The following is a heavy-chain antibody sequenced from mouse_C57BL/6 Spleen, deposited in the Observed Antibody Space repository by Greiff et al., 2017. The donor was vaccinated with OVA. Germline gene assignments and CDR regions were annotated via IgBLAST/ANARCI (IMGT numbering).Heavy chain of an antibody. CDR2: IYPVDGDT. V-gene: IGHV1-82*01. Sequence: VHLVESGPELVKPGASVKISCKASGYAFSSSWMNWLKQRPGKGLEWIGRIYPVDGDTNYNGKFKGNATLTADKSSSTAYMQRSSLTSEDSAVYFCARGGGYGSSYYFDYWGQGTTLTVSS. D-gene: IGHD1-1*01. CDR3: ARGGGYGSSYYFDY. CDR1: GYAFSSSW. J-gene: IGHJ2*01.